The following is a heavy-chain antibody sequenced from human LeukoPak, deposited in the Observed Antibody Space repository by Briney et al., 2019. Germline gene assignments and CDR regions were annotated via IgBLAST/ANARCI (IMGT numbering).Heavy chain of an antibody. CDR2: INHSGST. V-gene: IGHV4-34*01. D-gene: IGHD6-13*01. J-gene: IGHJ5*02. CDR1: GGPFSGYY. Sequence: PSETLSLTCAVYGGPFSGYYWSWIRQPPGKGLEWIGEINHSGSTNYNPSLKSRVTISVDTSKNQFSLKLSSVTAADTAVYYCAGRGAAAGAGWFDPWGQGTLVTVSS. CDR3: AGRGAAAGAGWFDP.